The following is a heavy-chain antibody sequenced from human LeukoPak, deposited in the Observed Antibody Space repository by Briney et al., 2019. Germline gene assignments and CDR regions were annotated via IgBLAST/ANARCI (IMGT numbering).Heavy chain of an antibody. CDR3: ARGPDYSNYESWFDP. CDR2: IIPIFGTA. Sequence: AASVKVSCKASGGTFSSYAISWVRQAPGQGLEWMGGIIPIFGTANYAQKFQGRVTITTDESTITAYMELSSMRSEDTAVYYCARGPDYSNYESWFDPWGQGTLVTVSS. D-gene: IGHD4-11*01. CDR1: GGTFSSYA. J-gene: IGHJ5*02. V-gene: IGHV1-69*05.